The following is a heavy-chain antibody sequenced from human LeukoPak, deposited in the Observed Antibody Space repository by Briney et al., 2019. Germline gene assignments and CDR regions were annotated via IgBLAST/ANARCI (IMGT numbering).Heavy chain of an antibody. D-gene: IGHD5-24*01. J-gene: IGHJ4*02. CDR1: GFTFSSYS. V-gene: IGHV3-21*01. CDR3: ARGKDGYNYAYDY. CDR2: ISSSSSYI. Sequence: GGSLRLSCAASGFTFSSYSMNWVRQAPGKGLEWVSSISSSSSYIYYADSVKGRFTISRDNAENSLYLQMNSLRAEDTAVYYCARGKDGYNYAYDYWGQGTLVTVSS.